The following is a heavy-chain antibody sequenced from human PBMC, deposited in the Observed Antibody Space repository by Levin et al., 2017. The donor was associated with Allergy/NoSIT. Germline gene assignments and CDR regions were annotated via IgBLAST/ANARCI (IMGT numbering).Heavy chain of an antibody. CDR1: GFTFSNYA. CDR2: ISDDGSSE. J-gene: IGHJ4*02. D-gene: IGHD1-1*01. V-gene: IGHV3-30-3*01. Sequence: HPSETLSLTCAASGFTFSNYAMHWVRQAPGKGLEWVGVISDDGSSEFYIDSVKGRFTISRDNSKNRLYLQMDSLRAEDTALYYCVREIAEEGTWGQGTLVMVSS. CDR3: VREIAEEGT.